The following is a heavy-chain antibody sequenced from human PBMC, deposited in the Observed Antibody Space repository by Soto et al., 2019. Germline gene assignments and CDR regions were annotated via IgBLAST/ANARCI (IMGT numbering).Heavy chain of an antibody. CDR1: GFNFSSYD. D-gene: IGHD4-4*01. CDR2: IGTAADT. V-gene: IGHV3-13*01. CDR3: SRSYYSNFPSPPYSGMDV. Sequence: GGSLRLSCAASGFNFSSYDMHWVRQDTGKGLEWVSAIGTAADTYYPGSVKGRFTISRENAKNSLYLQMNSLRAVDTAVYYCSRSYYSNFPSPPYSGMDVWGQGTTVTVSS. J-gene: IGHJ6*02.